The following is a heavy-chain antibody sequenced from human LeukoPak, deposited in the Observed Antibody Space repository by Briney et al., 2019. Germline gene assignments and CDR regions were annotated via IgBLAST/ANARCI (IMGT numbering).Heavy chain of an antibody. CDR2: IIPILGIA. V-gene: IGHV1-69*04. CDR1: GGTFSSYA. J-gene: IGHJ4*02. Sequence: SVKVSCKASGGTFSSYAISWVRQAPGQGLEWMGRIIPILGIANYAQKSQGRVTITADKSTSTAYMELSSLRSEDTAVYYCASRKVGGIAAADDYWGQGTLVTVSS. CDR3: ASRKVGGIAAADDY. D-gene: IGHD6-13*01.